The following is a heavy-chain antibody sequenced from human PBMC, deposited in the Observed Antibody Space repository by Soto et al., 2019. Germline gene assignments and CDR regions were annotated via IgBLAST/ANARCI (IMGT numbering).Heavy chain of an antibody. CDR1: RGSVSSGSNY. V-gene: IGHV4-61*01. J-gene: IGHJ4*02. CDR3: ARSSYTGYDFDY. CDR2: IYYTGST. D-gene: IGHD5-12*01. Sequence: SETLSLTCTVSRGSVSSGSNYWSWIRQPPGKQLEWIGYIYYTGSTNYSPSLKSRVTMSVDTSKNQFSLKLDSVTAADTAVYYCARSSYTGYDFDYWGQGTLVTVSS.